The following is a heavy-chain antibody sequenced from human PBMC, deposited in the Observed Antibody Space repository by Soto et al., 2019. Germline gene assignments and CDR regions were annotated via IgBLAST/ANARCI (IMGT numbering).Heavy chain of an antibody. CDR2: IYYSGST. J-gene: IGHJ6*02. D-gene: IGHD3-16*02. V-gene: IGHV4-61*01. Sequence: QVQLQESGPGLVKPSETLSLTCTVSGGSVSSGSYYWSWIRQPPGKGLEWIGYIYYSGSTNYNHPSLKSQVNISVETSKNQFSLKLSSVNAEDTAVYYCARDFRRITSQNIVITSRDYYYYGMDVWGQGTTVTVSS. CDR1: GGSVSSGSYY. CDR3: ARDFRRITSQNIVITSRDYYYYGMDV.